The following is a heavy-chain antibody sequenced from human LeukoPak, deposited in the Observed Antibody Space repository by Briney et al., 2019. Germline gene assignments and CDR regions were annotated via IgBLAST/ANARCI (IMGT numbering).Heavy chain of an antibody. Sequence: GSLVLSCAASGFTFSSYSMNWVRQAPGKGLEWVSSISSSSSYIYYADSVKGRFTISRDNAKNSLYLQMNSLRAEDTAVYYCARTPYYDFWSVNAEYYFDYWGQGTLVTVSS. J-gene: IGHJ4*02. CDR3: ARTPYYDFWSVNAEYYFDY. D-gene: IGHD3-3*01. CDR1: GFTFSSYS. CDR2: ISSSSSYI. V-gene: IGHV3-21*01.